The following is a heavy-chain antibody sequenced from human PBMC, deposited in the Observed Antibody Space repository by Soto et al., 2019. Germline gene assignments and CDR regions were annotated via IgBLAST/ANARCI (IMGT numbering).Heavy chain of an antibody. CDR2: IIPIFGTA. CDR1: GGTFSSYA. CDR3: ARSEPSVLMVYANY. V-gene: IGHV1-69*01. D-gene: IGHD2-8*01. Sequence: QVQLVQSGAEVKKPGSSVKASCKASGGTFSSYAISWVRQAPGQGLEWMGGIIPIFGTANYAQKFQGRVTITADESTSTAYMELSSLRSEDTAVYYCARSEPSVLMVYANYWGQGTLVTVSS. J-gene: IGHJ4*02.